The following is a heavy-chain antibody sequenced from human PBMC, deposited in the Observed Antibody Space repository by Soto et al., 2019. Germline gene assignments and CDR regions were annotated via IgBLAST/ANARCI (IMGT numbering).Heavy chain of an antibody. Sequence: QVQLVQSGAEVMKPGASVTVSCRSSGDSFNDYYIHWVRQAPGQGLEWMGGINPNSGVTKYAQKFQGSVSMTRDTSIRKVYMQLSRLRSDDTAVYYCARESGAATATLDYYYFYIDVWGTGTTVTVSS. CDR2: INPNSGVT. V-gene: IGHV1-2*04. CDR3: ARESGAATATLDYYYFYIDV. D-gene: IGHD6-25*01. J-gene: IGHJ6*03. CDR1: GDSFNDYY.